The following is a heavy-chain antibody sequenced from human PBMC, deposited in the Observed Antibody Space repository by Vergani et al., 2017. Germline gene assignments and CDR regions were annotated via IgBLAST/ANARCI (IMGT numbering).Heavy chain of an antibody. CDR1: GYTFTSYA. CDR2: INAGNGNT. J-gene: IGHJ6*02. Sequence: QVQLVQSGAEVKKPGASVKVSCKASGYTFTSYAMHWVRQAPGQRLEWMGWINAGNGNTKYSQKFQGRVTITRDTSASTDYMELSSLRSEDTAVYYCARTLPKQWLVNYYGMDVWGQGSTVTVSS. V-gene: IGHV1-3*01. CDR3: ARTLPKQWLVNYYGMDV. D-gene: IGHD6-19*01.